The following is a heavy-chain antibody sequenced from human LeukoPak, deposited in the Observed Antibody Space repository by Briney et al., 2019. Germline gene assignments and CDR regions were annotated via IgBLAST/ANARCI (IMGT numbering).Heavy chain of an antibody. CDR2: ISPSGAST. D-gene: IGHD5-24*01. Sequence: ASVTVSCKASGYTFTNYYMHWVRQAPGQGLEWMGMISPSGASTSYAQKFQGRVTMTRDVSTSTVYMELSSLRSEDTAVYYCARDRGDGYNNWPNYYYYYMDVWGKATTVTISS. CDR3: ARDRGDGYNNWPNYYYYYMDV. V-gene: IGHV1-46*01. CDR1: GYTFTNYY. J-gene: IGHJ6*03.